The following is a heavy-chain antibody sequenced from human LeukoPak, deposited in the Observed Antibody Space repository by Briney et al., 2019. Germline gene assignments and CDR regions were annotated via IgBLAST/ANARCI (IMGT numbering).Heavy chain of an antibody. CDR1: GFTFDDYG. CDR3: AKDVGYNWNFEIAFDI. CDR2: INWNGGST. J-gene: IGHJ3*02. V-gene: IGHV3-20*04. D-gene: IGHD1-7*01. Sequence: PGGSLRLSCAASGFTFDDYGMSWVRQAPGKGLEWVSGINWNGGSTGYADSVKGRFTISRDNAKNSLYLQMNSLRAEDTAVYYCAKDVGYNWNFEIAFDIWGQGTMVTVSS.